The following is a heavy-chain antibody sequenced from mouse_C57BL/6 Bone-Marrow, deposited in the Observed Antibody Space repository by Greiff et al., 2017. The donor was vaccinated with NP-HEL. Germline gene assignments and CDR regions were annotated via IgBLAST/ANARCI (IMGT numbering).Heavy chain of an antibody. V-gene: IGHV2-9*01. CDR1: GFSLTSYG. Sequence: VQRVESGPGLVAPSQSLSITCTVSGFSLTSYGVDWVRQPPGKGLEWLGVIWGGGRTNYNSALMSRLSISKDNSKSQVFLKMNSLQTDDTAMYDCASTVVGRGFAYWGQGTLVTVSA. J-gene: IGHJ3*01. CDR3: ASTVVGRGFAY. CDR2: IWGGGRT. D-gene: IGHD1-1*01.